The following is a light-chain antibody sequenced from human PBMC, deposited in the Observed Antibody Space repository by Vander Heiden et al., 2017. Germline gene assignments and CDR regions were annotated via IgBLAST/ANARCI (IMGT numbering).Light chain of an antibody. J-gene: IGKJ2*01. CDR3: QQYKRTPYT. CDR2: WAS. V-gene: IGKV4-1*01. Sequence: DLVLSQSTHSPPAAMRERATINCKSSQSVLYSSNNKNYLTWYQQRPGQPPKLLIYWASTRDSGVPDRFSGSGSGTDFTLTISSLEAEDVAVYYCQQYKRTPYTFGQRTKVEIK. CDR1: QSVLYSSNNKNY.